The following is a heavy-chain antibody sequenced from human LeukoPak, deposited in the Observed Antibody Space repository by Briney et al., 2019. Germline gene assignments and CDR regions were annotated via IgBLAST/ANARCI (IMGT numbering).Heavy chain of an antibody. J-gene: IGHJ3*02. Sequence: PGGSLRLSCAASGFTFSSYSMNWVRQAPGKGLEWVSYISSSSSTIYYADSVKGRFTISRDNAKNSLYLQMNSLRAEDTAIYYCARDQAHYFDTTGDAFDIWGQGTMVTVSS. V-gene: IGHV3-48*04. CDR3: ARDQAHYFDTTGDAFDI. CDR1: GFTFSSYS. CDR2: ISSSSSTI. D-gene: IGHD3-22*01.